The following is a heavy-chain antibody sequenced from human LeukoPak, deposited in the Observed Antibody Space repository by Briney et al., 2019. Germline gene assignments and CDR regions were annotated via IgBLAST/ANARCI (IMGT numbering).Heavy chain of an antibody. V-gene: IGHV4-39*01. Sequence: SETLSLTCTVSGGSISSSSYYWGWIRQPPGKGLEWIGSIYYSGSTYYNPSLKSRVTISVDTSKNQFSLKLSSVTAADTAVYYCASRPVRGVIQDFDYWGQGTLVTVSS. J-gene: IGHJ4*02. D-gene: IGHD3-10*01. CDR3: ASRPVRGVIQDFDY. CDR1: GGSISSSSYY. CDR2: IYYSGST.